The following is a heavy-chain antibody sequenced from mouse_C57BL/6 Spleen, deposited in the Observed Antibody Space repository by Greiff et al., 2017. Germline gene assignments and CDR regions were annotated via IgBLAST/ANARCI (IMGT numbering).Heavy chain of an antibody. CDR1: GYTFTSYW. V-gene: IGHV1-69*01. D-gene: IGHD2-4*01. CDR3: ARGGLRRGLDYAMDY. J-gene: IGHJ4*01. CDR2: IDPSDSYT. Sequence: QVQLQQPGAELVMPGASVKLSCKASGYTFTSYWMHWVKQRPGQGLEWIGEIDPSDSYTNYNQKFKGKSTLTVDKSSSTAYMQLSSLTSEDSAVYYCARGGLRRGLDYAMDYWGKGTSVTVSS.